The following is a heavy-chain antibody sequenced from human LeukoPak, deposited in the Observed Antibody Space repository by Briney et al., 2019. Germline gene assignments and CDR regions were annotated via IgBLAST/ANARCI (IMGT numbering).Heavy chain of an antibody. CDR1: GGSISSSSYY. CDR3: ARLGSRYDWFDP. V-gene: IGHV4-39*01. Sequence: SETLPLTCTVSGGSISSSSYYWGWIRQPPGKGLEWIGSIYYSGSTYYNPSLKSRVTISVDTSKNQFSLKLSSVTAADTAVYYCARLGSRYDWFDPWGQGTLVTVSS. J-gene: IGHJ5*02. D-gene: IGHD1-14*01. CDR2: IYYSGST.